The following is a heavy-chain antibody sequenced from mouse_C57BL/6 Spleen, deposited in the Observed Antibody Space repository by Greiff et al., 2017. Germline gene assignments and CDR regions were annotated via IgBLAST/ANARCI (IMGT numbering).Heavy chain of an antibody. Sequence: EVQLQQSGPELVKPGASVKISCKASGYTFTDYYMNWVMQSHGKSLEWIGDINPKNGGTSFNQKFNGKATVTVDKSSSTAYMALRRLTSEYSAVYYCARWAYSNDAMDYWGQGTSVTVSS. V-gene: IGHV1-26*01. CDR3: ARWAYSNDAMDY. CDR1: GYTFTDYY. CDR2: INPKNGGT. D-gene: IGHD2-12*01. J-gene: IGHJ4*01.